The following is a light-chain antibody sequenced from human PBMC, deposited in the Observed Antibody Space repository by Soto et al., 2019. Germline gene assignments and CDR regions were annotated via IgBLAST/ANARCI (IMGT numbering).Light chain of an antibody. CDR3: SSYTNINTRACV. CDR2: EVT. V-gene: IGLV2-14*01. J-gene: IGLJ1*01. CDR1: SGDIGSYNR. Sequence: QFVVTQPGSVSVSPGQSITISCTGTSGDIGSYNRVSWYQQHPGKAPKLIIYEVTDRPSGVSNRFSGSKSGNTASLTISGLQAEDEAEYYCSSYTNINTRACVFGTGTKVTVL.